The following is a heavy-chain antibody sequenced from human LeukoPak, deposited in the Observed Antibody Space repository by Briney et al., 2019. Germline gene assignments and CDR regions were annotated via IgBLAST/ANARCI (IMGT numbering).Heavy chain of an antibody. CDR2: ISSSSSYI. V-gene: IGHV3-21*04. CDR3: ARGRSGRPDY. Sequence: GGSLRLSCAASGFTFSSYSMNWVRQAPGKGLEWVSSISSSSSYIYYADSVKGRFTISRDNAKNSLYLQMNSLGAEDTAVYYCARGRSGRPDYWGQGTLVTVSS. J-gene: IGHJ4*02. D-gene: IGHD3-10*01. CDR1: GFTFSSYS.